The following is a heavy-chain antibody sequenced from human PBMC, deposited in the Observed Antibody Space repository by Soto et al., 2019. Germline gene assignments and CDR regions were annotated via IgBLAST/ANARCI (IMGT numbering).Heavy chain of an antibody. CDR1: GDTFSFYS. D-gene: IGHD3-10*01. J-gene: IGHJ4*02. CDR2: VNPILSMS. CDR3: ATSYGSGYRAFDY. Sequence: QVQLVQSGAEVKRPGSSVKVSCKASGDTFSFYSINWVRQAPGLGLEWMGRVNPILSMSNYAQRFQGSVTMTGDKSTSTAYMELSGLRSEDTAMYYCATSYGSGYRAFDYWGQGALVTVSS. V-gene: IGHV1-69*04.